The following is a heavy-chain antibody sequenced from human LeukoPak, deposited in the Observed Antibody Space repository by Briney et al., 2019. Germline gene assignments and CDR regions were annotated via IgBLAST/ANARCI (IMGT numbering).Heavy chain of an antibody. CDR2: VAHDEKTI. J-gene: IGHJ4*02. D-gene: IGHD1-26*01. CDR1: GFTFTGHS. Sequence: QSGGSLRLSCVASGFTFTGHSMHWVRQAPGKGLEWVAVVAHDEKTIFYADSLKGRFTVSRDNSKNTVYLHMNSLRDEDTAVYYCAREQQSGGTSFDYWGQGSLVTVSS. V-gene: IGHV3-30*04. CDR3: AREQQSGGTSFDY.